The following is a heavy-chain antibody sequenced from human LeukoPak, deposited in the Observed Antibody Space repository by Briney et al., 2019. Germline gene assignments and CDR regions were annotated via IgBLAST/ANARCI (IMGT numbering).Heavy chain of an antibody. Sequence: ASVKVSCKASGYTFTGYYMHWVRQAPGQGLEWMGWINPNSGGTNYAQKFQGRVTMTRDTSTSTVYMELSSLRSEDTAVYYCARELPAEGWYWGQGTLVTVSS. CDR2: INPNSGGT. J-gene: IGHJ4*02. D-gene: IGHD2-15*01. V-gene: IGHV1-2*02. CDR3: ARELPAEGWY. CDR1: GYTFTGYY.